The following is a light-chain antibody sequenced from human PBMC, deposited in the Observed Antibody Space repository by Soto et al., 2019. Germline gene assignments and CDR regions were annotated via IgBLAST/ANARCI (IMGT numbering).Light chain of an antibody. Sequence: EIVLTQSPGTLSLSPGERATLSCRASQSVISTDLAWYQQKPGQAPRLLVYAASSRASGIPYRFSGSGSGTDFTLTISSLEPEDFAVYYCQQYGTSPPDFGGGTRVEI. CDR3: QQYGTSPPD. V-gene: IGKV3-20*01. CDR1: QSVISTD. CDR2: AAS. J-gene: IGKJ4*01.